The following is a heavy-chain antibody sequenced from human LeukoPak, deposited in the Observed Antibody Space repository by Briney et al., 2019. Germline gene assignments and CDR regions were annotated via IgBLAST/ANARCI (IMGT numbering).Heavy chain of an antibody. CDR2: ISDNGGST. D-gene: IGHD1-1*01. V-gene: IGHV3-64D*06. Sequence: GGSLRLSWSASGXILRSHAMHWVRQAPGKGQEYVSRISDNGGSTYYADSVKGRFTISRDNSKNTLYLQMSSLRAVDTAVYYCVKDNEAGGSPFDRWGQGTLVTVSS. J-gene: IGHJ4*02. CDR1: GXILRSHA. CDR3: VKDNEAGGSPFDR.